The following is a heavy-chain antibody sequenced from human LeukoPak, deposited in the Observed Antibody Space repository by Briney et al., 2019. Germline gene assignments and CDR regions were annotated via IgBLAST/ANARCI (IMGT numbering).Heavy chain of an antibody. CDR1: GYILTELS. CDR2: FDPEDGET. D-gene: IGHD6-19*01. CDR3: ATDNPGIAVAAPDY. V-gene: IGHV1-24*01. J-gene: IGHJ4*02. Sequence: EASVKVSCKVSGYILTELSMHWVRQAPGKGLEWLGGFDPEDGETIYAQKFQGRVTMTEDTSTDTAYMELSSLRSEDTAVYYCATDNPGIAVAAPDYWGQGTLVTVSS.